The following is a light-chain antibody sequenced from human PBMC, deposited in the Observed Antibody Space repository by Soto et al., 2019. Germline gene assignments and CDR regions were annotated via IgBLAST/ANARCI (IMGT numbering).Light chain of an antibody. Sequence: EIVLTQSPGTLSLSPGERATLSCRASQRVRSNYLAWYQQKPGQTPRLVMYGTSNRATGIPDRFSGSGSGTEFILTISRVEPEDFAVYFYQQYGGSPPVFTFGPGTKVEIK. CDR3: QQYGGSPPVFT. V-gene: IGKV3-20*01. CDR1: QRVRSNY. CDR2: GTS. J-gene: IGKJ3*01.